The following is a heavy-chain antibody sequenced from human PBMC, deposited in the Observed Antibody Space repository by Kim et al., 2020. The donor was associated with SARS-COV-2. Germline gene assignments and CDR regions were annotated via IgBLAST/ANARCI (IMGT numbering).Heavy chain of an antibody. D-gene: IGHD4-17*01. CDR1: GFTFSSYG. V-gene: IGHV3-33*06. J-gene: IGHJ4*02. CDR3: AKTHGDYEYYFDY. CDR2: IWYDGSNK. Sequence: GGSLRLSCAASGFTFSSYGMHWVRQAPGKGLEWVAVIWYDGSNKYYADSVKGRFTISRDNSKNTLYLQMNSLRAEDTAVYYCAKTHGDYEYYFDYWGQGTLVTVSS.